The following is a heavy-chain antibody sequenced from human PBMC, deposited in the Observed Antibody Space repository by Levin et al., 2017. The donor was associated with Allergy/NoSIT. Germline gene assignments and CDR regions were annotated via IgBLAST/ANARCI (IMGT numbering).Heavy chain of an antibody. J-gene: IGHJ2*01. CDR3: ARERYNWNDEDWYFDL. CDR2: IGTAGDT. D-gene: IGHD1-1*01. CDR1: GFTFSSYD. Sequence: GGSLRLSCAASGFTFSSYDMHWVRQATGKGLEWVSAIGTAGDTYYPGSVKGRFTISRENAKNSLYLQMNSLRAGDTAVYYCARERYNWNDEDWYFDLWGRGTLVTVSS. V-gene: IGHV3-13*04.